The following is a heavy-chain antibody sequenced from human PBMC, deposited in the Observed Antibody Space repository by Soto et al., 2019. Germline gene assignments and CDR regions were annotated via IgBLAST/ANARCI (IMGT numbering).Heavy chain of an antibody. D-gene: IGHD3-22*01. V-gene: IGHV1-69*13. CDR2: IIPIFGTA. CDR3: ARLAAYYYDSSGYYD. CDR1: GGTFSSYA. Sequence: AASVKVSCKASGGTFSSYAISWVRQAPGQGLEWMGGIIPIFGTANYAQKFQGRVTITADESTSTAYMELSSLRSEDTAVYYCARLAAYYYDSSGYYDWGQGTLVTVSS. J-gene: IGHJ4*02.